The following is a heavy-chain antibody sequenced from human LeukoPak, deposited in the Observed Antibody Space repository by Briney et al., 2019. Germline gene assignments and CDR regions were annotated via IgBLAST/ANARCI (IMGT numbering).Heavy chain of an antibody. J-gene: IGHJ4*02. Sequence: GASLRLSCAASGFTFSGYSMNWVRQAPGEGLEWVSIISSDSSHIYDTDSAKGRFTISRDNAKNSLYLQMNSLRPEDTAVYYCVRGATAVTRHLDYWGQGTLVTVSS. D-gene: IGHD4-23*01. CDR3: VRGATAVTRHLDY. CDR1: GFTFSGYS. CDR2: ISSDSSHI. V-gene: IGHV3-21*01.